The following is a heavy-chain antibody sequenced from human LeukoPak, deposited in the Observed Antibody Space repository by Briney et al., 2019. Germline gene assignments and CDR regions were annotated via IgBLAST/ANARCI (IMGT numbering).Heavy chain of an antibody. J-gene: IGHJ3*02. V-gene: IGHV5-51*01. Sequence: GESLKISCTGSGYSFTSYWIGWVRQMPGKGLEWMGIIYPGDSDTRYSPSFQGQVTISADKSISTAYLQWSSLKASDTAMYYCAKTLHYDFWSGRYHDAFDIWGQGTMVTVSS. D-gene: IGHD3-3*01. CDR1: GYSFTSYW. CDR3: AKTLHYDFWSGRYHDAFDI. CDR2: IYPGDSDT.